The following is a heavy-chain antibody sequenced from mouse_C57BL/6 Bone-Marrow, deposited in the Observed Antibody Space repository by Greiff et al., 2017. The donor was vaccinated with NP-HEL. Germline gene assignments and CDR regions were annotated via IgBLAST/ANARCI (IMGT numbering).Heavy chain of an antibody. D-gene: IGHD3-2*02. Sequence: QVTLKVSGPGILQSSQTLSLSCSFSGFSLSTSGMGVSWIRQPSGKGLEWLAHIYWDDDKRYNPSLKSRLTISKDTSRNQVFLKITSVDTADTATYYCARRRRQLRRGHWYFDVWGTGTTVTVSS. CDR3: ARRRRQLRRGHWYFDV. V-gene: IGHV8-12*01. J-gene: IGHJ1*03. CDR2: IYWDDDK. CDR1: GFSLSTSGMG.